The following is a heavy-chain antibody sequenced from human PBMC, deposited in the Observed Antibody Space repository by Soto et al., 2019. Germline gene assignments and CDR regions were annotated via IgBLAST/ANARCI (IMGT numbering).Heavy chain of an antibody. CDR2: IYYSGST. V-gene: IGHV4-59*01. CDR3: ARVGGLAARTFDY. D-gene: IGHD6-6*01. J-gene: IGHJ4*02. CDR1: GCSISDFY. Sequence: ETLDLSCTVSGCSISDFYWSWIRQPPGKGLEWIGYIYYSGSTNYNPSLKSRVTISVDTSKNQFSLNLRSMSPADTAVYYCARVGGLAARTFDYWGPGPLATVSS.